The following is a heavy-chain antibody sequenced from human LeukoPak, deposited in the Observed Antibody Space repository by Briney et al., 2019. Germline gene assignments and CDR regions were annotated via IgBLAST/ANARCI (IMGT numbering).Heavy chain of an antibody. CDR1: GYTSTGYY. Sequence: GASVKVSCKASGYTSTGYYMHWVRQAPGQGLEWMGWSSDYNGNTNYAQKLQGRVTMSTDTSTSTAYMELRSLRSDDTAVYYCARLRIFDYWGQGTLVTVSS. V-gene: IGHV1-18*04. D-gene: IGHD2-15*01. CDR3: ARLRIFDY. CDR2: SSDYNGNT. J-gene: IGHJ4*02.